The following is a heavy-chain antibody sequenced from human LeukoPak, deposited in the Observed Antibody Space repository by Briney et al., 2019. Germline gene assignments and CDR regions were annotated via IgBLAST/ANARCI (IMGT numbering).Heavy chain of an antibody. Sequence: SVKVSCKASAGTFSSYAISWVRQAPGQGLEWMGGIIPIFGTANYAQKFQGRVTITADESTSTAYMELSSLRSEDTAVYYCARAVTPPQYYYYYMDVWGKGTTVTVSS. CDR3: ARAVTPPQYYYYYMDV. CDR1: AGTFSSYA. V-gene: IGHV1-69*13. CDR2: IIPIFGTA. D-gene: IGHD4-11*01. J-gene: IGHJ6*03.